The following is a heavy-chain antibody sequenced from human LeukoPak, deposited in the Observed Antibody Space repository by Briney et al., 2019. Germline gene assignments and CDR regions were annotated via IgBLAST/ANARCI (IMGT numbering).Heavy chain of an antibody. V-gene: IGHV4-4*07. CDR2: IYSSGST. CDR3: ARHLSVTPYFDY. D-gene: IGHD4-17*01. Sequence: PSETLSLTCTVSGGSISSYYWSWIRQPAGKGLDWIGRIYSSGSTNYNPSFQSRVTMSLDTSKSQFSLKLSSVTAADTAVYYCARHLSVTPYFDYWGQGSLVTVSS. CDR1: GGSISSYY. J-gene: IGHJ4*02.